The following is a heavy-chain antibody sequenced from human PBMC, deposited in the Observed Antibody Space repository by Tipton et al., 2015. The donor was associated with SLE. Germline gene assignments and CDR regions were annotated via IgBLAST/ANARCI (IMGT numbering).Heavy chain of an antibody. Sequence: QVQLVQSGAEVKKPGASVKVSCKASGYTFTSYGISWVRQAPGQGLEWMGWISAYNGNTNYVQKLQGRVTMTTDTSTSTAYMELRSLRSDDTAVYYCARRDRGTTEPPNLDYWGQGTLVTVSS. CDR1: GYTFTSYG. D-gene: IGHD1-14*01. J-gene: IGHJ4*02. CDR3: ARRDRGTTEPPNLDY. V-gene: IGHV1-18*01. CDR2: ISAYNGNT.